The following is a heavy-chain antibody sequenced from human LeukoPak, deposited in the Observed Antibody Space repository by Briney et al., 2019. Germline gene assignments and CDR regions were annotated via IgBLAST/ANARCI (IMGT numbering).Heavy chain of an antibody. CDR1: GYSLTSYW. D-gene: IGHD5-18*01. Sequence: GESLKISCKGSGYSLTSYWIGWVRQIPGKGLGWMGIIYPGDSDTRYSPSFQGQVTISADKSISTAYLQWSSLKASDTVMYYCARLLEVTTDTALDYWGQGALVTVSS. CDR3: ARLLEVTTDTALDY. V-gene: IGHV5-51*01. J-gene: IGHJ4*02. CDR2: IYPGDSDT.